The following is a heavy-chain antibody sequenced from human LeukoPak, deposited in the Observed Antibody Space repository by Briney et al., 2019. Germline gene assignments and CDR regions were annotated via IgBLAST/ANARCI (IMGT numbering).Heavy chain of an antibody. J-gene: IGHJ4*02. CDR2: IYSGGST. D-gene: IGHD1-14*01. Sequence: GGSLRLSCAASGFTVSSNYMSWVRQAPGKGLEWVSVIYSGGSTYYADSVKGRFTISRDNSKNTLYLQMNSLRAEDTAVYYCARAPAGEPLVYWGQGTLVTVSS. CDR3: ARAPAGEPLVY. CDR1: GFTVSSNY. V-gene: IGHV3-66*01.